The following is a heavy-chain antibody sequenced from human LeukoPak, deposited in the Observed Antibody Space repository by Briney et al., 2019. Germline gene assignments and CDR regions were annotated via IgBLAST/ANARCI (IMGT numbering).Heavy chain of an antibody. CDR1: GGSFSGCY. Sequence: NASETLSLTCAVYGGSFSGCYWSWIRQPPGKGLEWIGEINHSGSTNYNPSLKSRVTISVDTSKNQFSLKLSSVTAADTAVYYCARGYSRDYWGQGTLVTVSS. D-gene: IGHD6-13*01. J-gene: IGHJ4*02. CDR3: ARGYSRDY. V-gene: IGHV4-34*01. CDR2: INHSGST.